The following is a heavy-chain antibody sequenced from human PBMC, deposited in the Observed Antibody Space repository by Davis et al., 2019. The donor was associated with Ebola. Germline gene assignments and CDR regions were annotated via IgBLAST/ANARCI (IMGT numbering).Heavy chain of an antibody. V-gene: IGHV5-51*01. CDR3: ARHGDYGDYVPHDWFDP. CDR2: IYPGDSDT. J-gene: IGHJ5*02. Sequence: GESLKISCEGSGYSFTNYWIGWVRQMPGKGLEWMGIIYPGDSDTRYSPSFLGQVIISADKSISTAYLQWSSLKASDTAVYYCARHGDYGDYVPHDWFDPWGQGTLVTVSS. CDR1: GYSFTNYW. D-gene: IGHD4-17*01.